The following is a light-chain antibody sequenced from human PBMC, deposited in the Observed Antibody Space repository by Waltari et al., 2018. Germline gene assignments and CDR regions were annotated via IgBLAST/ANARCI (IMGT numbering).Light chain of an antibody. J-gene: IGKJ2*01. CDR3: QQYYSVPYT. Sequence: DIQMTQSPSSLSASVGDRVTITCRARQGIRDSLAWYRQKPGEAPKLLLFAASRLESGVPSRFSGSESGTDFTLTVSSLQPEDFATYYCQQYYSVPYTFGQGTKVDIK. CDR1: QGIRDS. V-gene: IGKV1-NL1*01. CDR2: AAS.